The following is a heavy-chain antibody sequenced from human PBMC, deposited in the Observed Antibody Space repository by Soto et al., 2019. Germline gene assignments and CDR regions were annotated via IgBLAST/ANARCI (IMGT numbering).Heavy chain of an antibody. CDR2: IYHSGST. CDR1: GGSISSGGYS. CDR3: ARRGSSGSWFDP. V-gene: IGHV4-30-2*01. J-gene: IGHJ5*02. Sequence: SETLSLTCAVSGGSISSGGYSWSWIRQPPGKGLEWIGYIYHSGSTNYNPSLKSRVTISVDTSKNQFSLKLSSVTAADTAVYYCARRGSSGSWFDPWGQGTLVTVSS. D-gene: IGHD6-19*01.